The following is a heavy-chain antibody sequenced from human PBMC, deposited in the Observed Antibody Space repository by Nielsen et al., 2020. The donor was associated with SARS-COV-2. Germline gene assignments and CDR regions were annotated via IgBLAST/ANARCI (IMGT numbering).Heavy chain of an antibody. J-gene: IGHJ4*02. V-gene: IGHV6-1*01. CDR1: GDSVSRNNSA. Sequence: SQTLSLTCAISGDSVSRNNSAWSWIRQSPSRGLEWLGRTYYRSKWYNDYAVSVKSRVTINPDTSKNQFSLQLNSVTPEDTAVYYCARVEAAAGYSATGEPLFDYWGQGTLVTVSS. CDR3: ARVEAAAGYSATGEPLFDY. CDR2: TYYRSKWYN. D-gene: IGHD6-13*01.